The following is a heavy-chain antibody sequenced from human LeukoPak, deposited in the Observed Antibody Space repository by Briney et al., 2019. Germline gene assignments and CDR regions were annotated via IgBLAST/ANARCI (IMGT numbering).Heavy chain of an antibody. D-gene: IGHD1-1*01. CDR2: INPNSGGT. J-gene: IGHJ6*03. Sequence: ASVKVSCKASGYTFTGYYMHWVRQAPGQGLEWMGWINPNSGGTNYAQKFQGRVTMTRDTSISTAYMELSSLRPDDTAVYYCASFDWDSGTTGTTPNLNYYYYYYMDVWGQGTAVTISS. CDR1: GYTFTGYY. V-gene: IGHV1-2*02. CDR3: ASFDWDSGTTGTTPNLNYYYYYYMDV.